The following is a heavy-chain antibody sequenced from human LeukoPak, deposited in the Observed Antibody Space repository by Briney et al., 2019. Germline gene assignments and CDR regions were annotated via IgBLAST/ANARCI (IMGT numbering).Heavy chain of an antibody. CDR2: IYGGGTT. CDR3: ARGPSSSWLFDY. V-gene: IGHV3-53*01. Sequence: GGSLRLSCAASGFTVSSNYMSWVRQAPGKGLEWVSLIYGGGTTYYADSVKGRFTISRDSSKNTLYLQMNSLRAADTAVYYCARGPSSSWLFDYWGQGTLVTVSS. J-gene: IGHJ4*02. D-gene: IGHD6-13*01. CDR1: GFTVSSNY.